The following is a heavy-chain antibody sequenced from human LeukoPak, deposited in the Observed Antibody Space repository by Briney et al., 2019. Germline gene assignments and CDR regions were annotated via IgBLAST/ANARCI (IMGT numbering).Heavy chain of an antibody. CDR2: IYPGDSDT. V-gene: IGHV5-51*01. CDR3: ARLTYDSSGYYLVFDY. CDR1: GYSFTSYW. D-gene: IGHD3-22*01. J-gene: IGHJ4*02. Sequence: GESLKISCKGSGYSFTSYWIGWVRQMPGKGLEWMGIIYPGDSDTRYSPSFQGQVTISADKSIGTAYLQWSSLKASDTAMYYCARLTYDSSGYYLVFDYWGQGTLVTVSS.